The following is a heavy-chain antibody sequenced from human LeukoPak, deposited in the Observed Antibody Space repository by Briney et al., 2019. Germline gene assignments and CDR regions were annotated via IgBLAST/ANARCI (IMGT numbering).Heavy chain of an antibody. D-gene: IGHD6-19*01. CDR2: ISSSSSYI. CDR3: ARVHIEEQWLVLPGPYYFDY. Sequence: PGGSLRLSCAASGFTFSSYSMNWVRQAPGKGLEWVSSISSSSSYIYYADSVKGRFTISRDNSKNTLYLQMNSLRAEDTAVYYCARVHIEEQWLVLPGPYYFDYWGQGTLVTVSS. CDR1: GFTFSSYS. J-gene: IGHJ4*02. V-gene: IGHV3-21*04.